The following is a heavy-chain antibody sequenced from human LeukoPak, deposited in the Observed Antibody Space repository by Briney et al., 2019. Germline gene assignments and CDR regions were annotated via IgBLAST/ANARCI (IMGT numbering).Heavy chain of an antibody. CDR3: ARKFPYYDFWSGYYHYYGMDV. CDR1: GGSISSYY. CDR2: IYYSGST. D-gene: IGHD3-3*01. Sequence: SETLSLTCTVSGGSISSYYWSWIRQPPGKGLEWIGYIYYSGSTNYNPSLKSQVTISVDTSKNQFSLKLSSVTAADTAVYYCARKFPYYDFWSGYYHYYGMDVWGQGTTVTVSS. V-gene: IGHV4-59*08. J-gene: IGHJ6*02.